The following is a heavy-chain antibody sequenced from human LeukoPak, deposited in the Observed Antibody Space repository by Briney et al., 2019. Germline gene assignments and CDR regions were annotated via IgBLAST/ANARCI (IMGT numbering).Heavy chain of an antibody. D-gene: IGHD1-26*01. J-gene: IGHJ4*02. V-gene: IGHV3-21*01. Sequence: GGSLRLSCAASGFTFSSYSMNWVRQAPGKGLEWVSSISSSSSYIYYADSVKGRFTISRDNAKNSLYLQMNSLRAEDTAVYYCARAQHRKYSRSYYLFDYWGQGTLVTVSS. CDR2: ISSSSSYI. CDR3: ARAQHRKYSRSYYLFDY. CDR1: GFTFSSYS.